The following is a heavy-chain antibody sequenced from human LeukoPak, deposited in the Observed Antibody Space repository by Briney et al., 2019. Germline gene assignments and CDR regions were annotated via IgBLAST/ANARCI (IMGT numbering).Heavy chain of an antibody. Sequence: SETLSLTCTVSGGSISSSSYYWGWIRQPPGKGLEFIGSFYYSGSTYFNPSLKSRVTMSVDTSKNQFSLKLSSVTAADTAVYYCSVGWLQFDGYFFDYWGQGTLVTVSS. J-gene: IGHJ4*02. CDR2: FYYSGST. D-gene: IGHD5-24*01. CDR1: GGSISSSSYY. CDR3: SVGWLQFDGYFFDY. V-gene: IGHV4-39*07.